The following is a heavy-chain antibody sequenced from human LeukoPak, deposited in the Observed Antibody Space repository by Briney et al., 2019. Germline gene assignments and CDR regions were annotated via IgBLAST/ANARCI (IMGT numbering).Heavy chain of an antibody. J-gene: IGHJ4*02. CDR2: IYYSGST. V-gene: IGHV4-39*01. D-gene: IGHD1-20*01. CDR3: ARHLRGLTGTLYYFDY. Sequence: SETLSLTCTVSGGSISSSSYYWGWIRQPPGKGLEWIGSIYYSGSTYYNPSLKSRVTISVDTSKNQLSLKLSSVTAADTAVYYCARHLRGLTGTLYYFDYWGQGTLVTVSS. CDR1: GGSISSSSYY.